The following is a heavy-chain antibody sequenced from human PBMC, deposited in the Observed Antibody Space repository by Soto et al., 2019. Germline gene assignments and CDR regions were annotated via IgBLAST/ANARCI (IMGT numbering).Heavy chain of an antibody. V-gene: IGHV1-69*01. D-gene: IGHD2-21*02. J-gene: IGHJ4*02. CDR1: GGTFTSYG. CDR3: VSGDCGGDCSFDY. Sequence: QVQLVQSGAEVKKPGSSVKVSCKASGGTFTSYGVSWVRQAPGQGLEWMGGIIPILATANYAQKFQGRVTITADESTSTAYMELSSLRSEDSAVYYCVSGDCGGDCSFDYWGQGTLVTVSS. CDR2: IIPILATA.